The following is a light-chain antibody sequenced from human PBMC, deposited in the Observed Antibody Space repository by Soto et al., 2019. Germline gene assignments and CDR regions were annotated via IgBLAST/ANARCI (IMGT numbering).Light chain of an antibody. J-gene: IGKJ4*01. CDR2: DAS. CDR3: QQYNTLPLT. Sequence: DIQMTQSPSPVSASVGDRVTITCQASRAISIHLNWFQQKPGKAPKLLIFDASNLETGVPSRFSGSGSGTDFTLTISSLQPEDIATYYCQQYNTLPLTFGGGTKVEIK. V-gene: IGKV1-33*01. CDR1: RAISIH.